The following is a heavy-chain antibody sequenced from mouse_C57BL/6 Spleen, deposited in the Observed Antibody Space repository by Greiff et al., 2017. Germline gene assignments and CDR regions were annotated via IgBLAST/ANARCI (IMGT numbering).Heavy chain of an antibody. CDR2: IYPGDGDT. J-gene: IGHJ2*01. D-gene: IGHD4-1*01. V-gene: IGHV1-80*01. Sequence: VKLMESGAELVKPGASVKISCKASGYAFSSYWMNWVKQRPGKGLEWIGQIYPGDGDTNYNGKFKGKATLTADKSSSTAYMQLSSLTSEDSAVYFCARERTGTPGYWGQGTTLTVSS. CDR3: ARERTGTPGY. CDR1: GYAFSSYW.